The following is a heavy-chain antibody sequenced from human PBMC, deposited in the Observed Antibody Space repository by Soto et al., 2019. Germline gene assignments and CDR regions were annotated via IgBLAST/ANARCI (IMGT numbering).Heavy chain of an antibody. V-gene: IGHV1-2*02. D-gene: IGHD2-2*02. CDR1: GYTFTGYY. Sequence: ASVKVSCKASGYTFTGYYMHWVRQAPGQGLEWMGWINPNSGGTNYAQKFQGRVTMTRDTSISTAYMELSRLRSDDTAVYYCARDYCSSTSCYTGRFDYWGQGTLVTVSS. CDR3: ARDYCSSTSCYTGRFDY. J-gene: IGHJ4*02. CDR2: INPNSGGT.